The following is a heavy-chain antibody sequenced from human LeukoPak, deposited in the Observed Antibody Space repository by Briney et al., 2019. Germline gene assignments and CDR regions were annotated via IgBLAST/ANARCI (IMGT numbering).Heavy chain of an antibody. D-gene: IGHD2-21*02. J-gene: IGHJ4*02. CDR3: AIPPGYCGNDCSFDH. CDR1: GYRFINYW. Sequence: GESRKISCEGSGYRFINYWIGWVRQMPGKGLEWMGIIYPGDYETRYSPSFQGLVTISVDKSISTAYLQWSSLKASDTAMYYCAIPPGYCGNDCSFDHWGQGTLVTVSS. V-gene: IGHV5-51*01. CDR2: IYPGDYET.